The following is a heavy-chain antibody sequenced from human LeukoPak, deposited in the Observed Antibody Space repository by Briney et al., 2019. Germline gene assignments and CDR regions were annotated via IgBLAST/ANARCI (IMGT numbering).Heavy chain of an antibody. CDR2: IKRDGSVK. CDR1: GFTFSSYW. J-gene: IGHJ4*02. V-gene: IGHV3-7*01. CDR3: ARTPNWGSPWGLFDY. Sequence: GGSLRLSCAASGFTFSSYWMSWVRQAPGKGLEWVASIKRDGSVKKYVDSVQGRFTVSRDNTKNSLYLQMNSLRADDTAVYYCARTPNWGSPWGLFDYWGRGTLVTVSS. D-gene: IGHD7-27*01.